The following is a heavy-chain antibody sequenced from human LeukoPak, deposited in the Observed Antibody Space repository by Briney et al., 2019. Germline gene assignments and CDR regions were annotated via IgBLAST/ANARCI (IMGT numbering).Heavy chain of an antibody. CDR3: ARVKYRAAGDKQY. J-gene: IGHJ4*02. CDR2: INPDSGGT. V-gene: IGHV1-2*02. D-gene: IGHD6-13*01. Sequence: ASVKVSCKASGYTFTDSYIHWVRQAPGQGLEWMGWINPDSGGTNYAQKFQGRVTMTRDTSITTVYMELSRLRSDDTAVYYCARVKYRAAGDKQYRGRGTLVTVSS. CDR1: GYTFTDSY.